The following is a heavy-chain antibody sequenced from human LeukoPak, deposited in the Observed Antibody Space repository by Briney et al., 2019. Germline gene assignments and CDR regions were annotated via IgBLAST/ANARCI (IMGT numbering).Heavy chain of an antibody. Sequence: GGSLRLSCAASGFSFSSCWMHWVRQAPGKGLVWVSRISSDGSIINYADSVKGRFTISRDNAKNTLYLQMNSLRAEDTAVYYCARGPLYNSGYMDVWGKGTTVTVSS. J-gene: IGHJ6*03. CDR3: ARGPLYNSGYMDV. D-gene: IGHD1-20*01. CDR1: GFSFSSCW. V-gene: IGHV3-74*01. CDR2: ISSDGSII.